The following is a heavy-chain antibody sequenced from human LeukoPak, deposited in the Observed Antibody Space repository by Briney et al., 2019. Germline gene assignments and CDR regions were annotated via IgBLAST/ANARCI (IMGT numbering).Heavy chain of an antibody. Sequence: ASVKVSCKASGYTFTSYGISWVRQAPGQGLEWMGWISAYNGNTNHAQKLQGRVTMTTDTSTSTAYMELRSLRSDDTAVYYCARDRSSSWYYYDSSGSVFDYWGQGTLVTVSS. J-gene: IGHJ4*02. D-gene: IGHD3-22*01. V-gene: IGHV1-18*01. CDR2: ISAYNGNT. CDR3: ARDRSSSWYYYDSSGSVFDY. CDR1: GYTFTSYG.